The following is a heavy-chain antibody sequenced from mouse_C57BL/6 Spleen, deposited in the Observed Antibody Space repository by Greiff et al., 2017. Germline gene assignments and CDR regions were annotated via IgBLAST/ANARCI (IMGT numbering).Heavy chain of an antibody. CDR2: LYPSDSET. Sequence: QVQLQQPGAELVRPGSSVKLSCKASGYTFTSYWMDWVKQRPGQGLEWIGNLYPSDSETHYNQKFKDKATLTVDKSSSTAYMQLSSLTSEDSAVYYCARSDYDYAMDYWGQGTSVTVSS. J-gene: IGHJ4*01. CDR1: GYTFTSYW. D-gene: IGHD2-4*01. CDR3: ARSDYDYAMDY. V-gene: IGHV1-61*01.